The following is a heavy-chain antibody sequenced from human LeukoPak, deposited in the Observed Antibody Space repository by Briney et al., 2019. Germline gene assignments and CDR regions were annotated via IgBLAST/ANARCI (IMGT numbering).Heavy chain of an antibody. CDR2: IYYSGST. CDR3: ARDIAVAHFDY. Sequence: SETLSLTCTVSGGSISSSSYYWGWIRQPPGKGLEWIGSIYYSGSTYYNPSLKSRVTISVDTSKNQFSLKLSSVTAADTAVYYCARDIAVAHFDYWGQGTLVTVSS. V-gene: IGHV4-39*07. J-gene: IGHJ4*02. CDR1: GGSISSSSYY. D-gene: IGHD6-19*01.